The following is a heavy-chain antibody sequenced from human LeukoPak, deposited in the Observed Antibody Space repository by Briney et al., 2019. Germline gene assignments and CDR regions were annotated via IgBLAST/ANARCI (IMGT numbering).Heavy chain of an antibody. CDR2: INPNSGAT. Sequence: GASVKVSCKASGYTFTGYYMHWVRQAPGQGLEWMGWINPNSGATNYAQKFQGRVTMTRDTSISTAYMELSRLRSDDTAVYYCARAGSGSRYGDYWGQGTLVTVSS. V-gene: IGHV1-2*02. J-gene: IGHJ4*02. D-gene: IGHD1-26*01. CDR3: ARAGSGSRYGDY. CDR1: GYTFTGYY.